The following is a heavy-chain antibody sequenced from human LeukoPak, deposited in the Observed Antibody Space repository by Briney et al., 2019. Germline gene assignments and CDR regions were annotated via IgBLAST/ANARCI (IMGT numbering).Heavy chain of an antibody. D-gene: IGHD6-19*01. Sequence: GGSLRLSCAASGFTFSSYAMSWVRQAPGKGLEWVSGISSSGSNTYHADSVKGRFTISRDNSKNTLYLQMNSLRAEDTAVYYCAKPSDAVAGNFDYWGQGTLVTVSS. V-gene: IGHV3-23*01. CDR2: ISSSGSNT. CDR3: AKPSDAVAGNFDY. J-gene: IGHJ4*02. CDR1: GFTFSSYA.